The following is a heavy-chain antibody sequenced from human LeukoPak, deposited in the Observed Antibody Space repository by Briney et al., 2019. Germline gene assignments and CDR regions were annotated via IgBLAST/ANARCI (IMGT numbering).Heavy chain of an antibody. CDR3: ARDLRTPITMVRGVKSGYFDY. J-gene: IGHJ4*02. V-gene: IGHV3-30-3*01. D-gene: IGHD3-10*01. Sequence: GGSLRLSCAASGFTFSSYAMHWVRQAPGKGLEWVAVISYDGSNKYYADSVKGRFTISRDNSKNTLYLQMNSLRAEDTAVYYCARDLRTPITMVRGVKSGYFDYWGQGTLVTVSS. CDR1: GFTFSSYA. CDR2: ISYDGSNK.